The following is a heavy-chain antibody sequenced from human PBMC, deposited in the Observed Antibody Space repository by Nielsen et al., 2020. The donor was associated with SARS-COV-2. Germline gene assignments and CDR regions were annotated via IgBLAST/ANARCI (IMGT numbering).Heavy chain of an antibody. CDR1: GFTVSSNY. CDR3: ARVSTVLLRAMDL. Sequence: GGSLRLSCAASGFTVSSNYMSWVRQAPGKGLEWVSVIYSGGSTYYADSVKGRFTISRDNAKNSLYLEMNSLRAEDTAVYYCARVSTVLLRAMDLWGQGTTVTVSS. V-gene: IGHV3-66*01. J-gene: IGHJ6*02. D-gene: IGHD5/OR15-5a*01. CDR2: IYSGGST.